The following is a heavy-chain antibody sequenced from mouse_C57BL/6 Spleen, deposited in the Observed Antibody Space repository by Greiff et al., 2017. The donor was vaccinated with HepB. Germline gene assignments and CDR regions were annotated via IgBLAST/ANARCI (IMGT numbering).Heavy chain of an antibody. V-gene: IGHV10-3*01. D-gene: IGHD1-1*01. CDR2: IRSKSSNYAT. CDR3: VRERVLLRYPTGYFDV. J-gene: IGHJ1*03. Sequence: EVKLMDSGGGLVQPKGSLKLSCAASGFTFNTYAMHWVRQAPGKGLEWVARIRSKSSNYATYYADSAKDRFTISRDDSQSMLYLQMNNLKTEDTAMYYCVRERVLLRYPTGYFDVWGTGTTVTVSS. CDR1: GFTFNTYA.